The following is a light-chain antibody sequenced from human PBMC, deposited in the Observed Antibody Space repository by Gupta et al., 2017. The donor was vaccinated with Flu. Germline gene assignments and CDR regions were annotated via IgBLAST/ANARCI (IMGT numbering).Light chain of an antibody. CDR3: VQGLQTPVA. J-gene: IGKJ4*01. CDR2: LGS. Sequence: VNPGEPASISCRSSQSLLNRNGLICVDWYLQKPGQSPQLLIYLGSYRASGVPDRFSGSGSGTDFTLSISRVEAEDVGVYYCVQGLQTPVAFGGGTRVEFK. CDR1: QSLLNRNGLIC. V-gene: IGKV2-28*01.